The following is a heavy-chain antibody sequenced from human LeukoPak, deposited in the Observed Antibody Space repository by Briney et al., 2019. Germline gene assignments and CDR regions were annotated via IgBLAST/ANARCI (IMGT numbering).Heavy chain of an antibody. J-gene: IGHJ4*02. V-gene: IGHV4-34*01. D-gene: IGHD1-7*01. CDR3: ARRNYRAGYFDY. CDR2: INHSGST. CDR1: SGSFRGYY. Sequence: SETLSLTCAVYSGSFRGYYWSWIRQPPGKGLEWIGEINHSGSTNYNPSLKSRVTISVDTSKNQFSLKLSSVTAADTAVYYCARRNYRAGYFDYWGQGTLVTVSS.